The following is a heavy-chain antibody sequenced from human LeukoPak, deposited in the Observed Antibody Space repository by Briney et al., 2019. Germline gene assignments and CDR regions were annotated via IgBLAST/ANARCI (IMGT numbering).Heavy chain of an antibody. V-gene: IGHV3-7*05. CDR3: VRGRPY. Sequence: PGGSLRLSCAASGFTVSSNYMSWVRQAPGKGPEWVASINQDGSDHYYVDSVKGRFTISRDNAKDSLYLQMSSLRVEDTAVYYCVRGRPYWGQGTLVTVSS. CDR1: GFTVSSNY. J-gene: IGHJ4*02. CDR2: INQDGSDH.